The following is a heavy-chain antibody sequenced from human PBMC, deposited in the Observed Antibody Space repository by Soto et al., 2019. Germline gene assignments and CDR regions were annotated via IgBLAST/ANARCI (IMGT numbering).Heavy chain of an antibody. J-gene: IGHJ4*02. Sequence: QITLTESGPTLVTPTQTLTLTCSFSGFSLTTSGVAVGWFRQPPGKAPEWLSLIYWNDDKRYRPSLRSRLIDTGDSSKNQVVLTLADADTADSVTYYCAHRPTSTEDFYFDYWGQGTLVTVSS. V-gene: IGHV2-5*01. CDR2: IYWNDDK. CDR3: AHRPTSTEDFYFDY. CDR1: GFSLTTSGVA.